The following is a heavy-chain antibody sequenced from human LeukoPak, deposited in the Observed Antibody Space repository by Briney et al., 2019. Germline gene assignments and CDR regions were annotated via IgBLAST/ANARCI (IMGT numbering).Heavy chain of an antibody. Sequence: PGGSLRLSCAASGFTFSNAWMSWVRQAPGKGLEWVGRIKSKTDGGTADYAAPVKGRFTISRDDSKNTLYLQMNSLKTEDTAVYYCTTEIVVVPAALGWGQGTLVTVSS. J-gene: IGHJ4*02. CDR2: IKSKTDGGTA. CDR3: TTEIVVVPAALG. CDR1: GFTFSNAW. D-gene: IGHD2-2*01. V-gene: IGHV3-15*01.